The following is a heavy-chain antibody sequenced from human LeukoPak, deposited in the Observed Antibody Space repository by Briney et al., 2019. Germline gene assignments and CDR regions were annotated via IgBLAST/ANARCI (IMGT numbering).Heavy chain of an antibody. Sequence: GGSLRLSCAASGFTFSNHAMTWVREAPGKGLEWVSAISGSGGNTYYADSVKGRFTISRDNSKNMLYLQMNSLRAEDTALYYCAKGPLTEVAGTTWDYWGQGTLVTVSS. CDR1: GFTFSNHA. D-gene: IGHD6-19*01. V-gene: IGHV3-23*01. J-gene: IGHJ4*02. CDR3: AKGPLTEVAGTTWDY. CDR2: ISGSGGNT.